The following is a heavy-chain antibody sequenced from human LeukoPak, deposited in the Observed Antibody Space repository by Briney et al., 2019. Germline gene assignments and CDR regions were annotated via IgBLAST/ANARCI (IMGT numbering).Heavy chain of an antibody. Sequence: ASVKVSCKVSGYTLTELSMHWVRQAPGKGLEWMGGFDPEDGETIYAQKFQGRVTMTEDTSTDTAYMELSSLRSEDTAVYYCATDRYSGYDPNHFDYWGQGTLVTVSS. CDR2: FDPEDGET. D-gene: IGHD5-12*01. J-gene: IGHJ4*02. V-gene: IGHV1-24*01. CDR1: GYTLTELS. CDR3: ATDRYSGYDPNHFDY.